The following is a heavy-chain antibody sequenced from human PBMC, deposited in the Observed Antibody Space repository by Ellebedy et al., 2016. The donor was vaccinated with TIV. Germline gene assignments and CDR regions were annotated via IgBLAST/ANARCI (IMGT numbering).Heavy chain of an antibody. Sequence: GGSLRLXXAASGFTFSNAWMSWVRQAPGKGLEWVGRIKSKTDGGTTDYAAPVKGRFTISRDDSKNTLYLQMNSLKTEDTAVYYCTTDQYFWSGYLNRAFDIWGQGTMVTVSS. CDR2: IKSKTDGGTT. D-gene: IGHD3-3*01. V-gene: IGHV3-15*01. J-gene: IGHJ3*02. CDR3: TTDQYFWSGYLNRAFDI. CDR1: GFTFSNAW.